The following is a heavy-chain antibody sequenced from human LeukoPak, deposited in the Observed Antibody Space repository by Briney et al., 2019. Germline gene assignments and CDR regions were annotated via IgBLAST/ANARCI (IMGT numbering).Heavy chain of an antibody. Sequence: SETLSLTCTVSGGSISSGDCYWSWIRQPPGKGLEWIGYIYYSGSTYYNPSLKSRVTISVDTSKNQFSLKLSSVTAADTAVYYCARGAMVRGVTTYYFDYWGQGTLVTVSS. CDR1: GGSISSGDCY. V-gene: IGHV4-30-4*01. J-gene: IGHJ4*02. CDR3: ARGAMVRGVTTYYFDY. CDR2: IYYSGST. D-gene: IGHD3-10*01.